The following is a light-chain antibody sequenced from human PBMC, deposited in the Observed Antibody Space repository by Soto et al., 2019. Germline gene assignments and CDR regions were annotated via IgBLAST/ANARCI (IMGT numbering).Light chain of an antibody. J-gene: IGLJ1*01. CDR3: SSYAGSTLGV. CDR1: SRDVGGYNY. V-gene: IGLV2-8*01. CDR2: EVS. Sequence: SVLTQPPSASGSPGQSVTISCTGTSRDVGGYNYVSWYQQHPGKAPKLMIYEVSKRPSGVPDRFSVSKSCNTASLTVSGLQAEDEADYYCSSYAGSTLGVFGTGT.